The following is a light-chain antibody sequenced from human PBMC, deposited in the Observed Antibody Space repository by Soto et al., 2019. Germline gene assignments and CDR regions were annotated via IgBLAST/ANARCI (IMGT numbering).Light chain of an antibody. CDR3: MQALQTPKT. Sequence: DIVMTQSPLSLPVTPGEPASISCRSSQSLLHSNGYNYFDWYLQKPGQSPQLLIYLGSNRASGVPDRFSGSGSGTDFTLEISRVEAEDVGVYYCMQALQTPKTFGQGTRVEIK. V-gene: IGKV2-28*01. CDR2: LGS. CDR1: QSLLHSNGYNY. J-gene: IGKJ1*01.